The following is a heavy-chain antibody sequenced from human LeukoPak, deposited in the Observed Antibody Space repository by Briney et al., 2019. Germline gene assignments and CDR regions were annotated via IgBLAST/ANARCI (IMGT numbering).Heavy chain of an antibody. D-gene: IGHD3-10*01. V-gene: IGHV5-51*01. J-gene: IGHJ4*02. Sequence: GESLKISCKGSGYSFTSYWIGWVRQMPGKGLEWMGIIYPGDSNTRYSPSFQGQVTISADKSISTAYLQWSSLKASDTAMYYCARQWGSYGSGTDYFDYWGQGTLVTVSS. CDR1: GYSFTSYW. CDR3: ARQWGSYGSGTDYFDY. CDR2: IYPGDSNT.